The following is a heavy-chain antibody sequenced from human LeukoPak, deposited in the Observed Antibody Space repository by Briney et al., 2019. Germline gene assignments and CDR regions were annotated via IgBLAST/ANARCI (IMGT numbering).Heavy chain of an antibody. J-gene: IGHJ5*02. V-gene: IGHV1-8*03. CDR2: MNPNSGNT. CDR1: GYTFTSYD. D-gene: IGHD3-3*01. CDR3: ARGRYYDFWSGYGSP. Sequence: EASVKVSCKASGYTFTSYDINWVRQATGQGLEWMGWMNPNSGNTGYAQKFQGRVTITRSTSISTAYMELSSLRSEDTAVYYCARGRYYDFWSGYGSPWGQGTLVTVSS.